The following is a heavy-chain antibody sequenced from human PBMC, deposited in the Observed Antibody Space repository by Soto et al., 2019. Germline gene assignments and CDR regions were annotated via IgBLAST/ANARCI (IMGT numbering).Heavy chain of an antibody. CDR1: GFTVSTNY. V-gene: IGHV3-66*01. CDR2: IYSGGTT. D-gene: IGHD4-4*01. J-gene: IGHJ5*02. CDR3: ARGYLNYVAWFDP. Sequence: EVQLVESGGGLVQPGGSLRLSCAASGFTVSTNYMTWVRQAPGKGLEWVSLIYSGGTTYYAESVKGRFTISRDNSKNTLYLQMNTLRAEDTAVYYCARGYLNYVAWFDPWGQGTLVTVSS.